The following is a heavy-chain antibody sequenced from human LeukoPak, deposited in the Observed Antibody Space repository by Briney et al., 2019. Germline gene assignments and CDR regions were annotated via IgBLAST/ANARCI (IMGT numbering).Heavy chain of an antibody. Sequence: ASVKVSCKASGGTFSSYTISWVRQAPGQGLEWMGIINPSGGSTSYAQKFQGRVTMTRDTSTSTVYMELSSLRSEDTAVYYCARDTTITGDAYYYYYGMDVWGQGTTVTVSS. CDR2: INPSGGST. D-gene: IGHD7-27*01. J-gene: IGHJ6*02. V-gene: IGHV1-46*01. CDR3: ARDTTITGDAYYYYYGMDV. CDR1: GGTFSSYT.